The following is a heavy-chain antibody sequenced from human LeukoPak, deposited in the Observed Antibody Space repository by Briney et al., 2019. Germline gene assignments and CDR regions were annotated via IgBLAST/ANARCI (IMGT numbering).Heavy chain of an antibody. J-gene: IGHJ4*02. D-gene: IGHD1-26*01. CDR3: ARGSGSHFDY. Sequence: HSGGSLRLSCAASGFTFSNYDMFWVRQTTGKGLEWVSTIGAADDTYYPGSVRGRFTISRESAKDSLYLQMNSLRAGDTAVYYCARGSGSHFDYWGQGTLVNVSS. CDR1: GFTFSNYD. V-gene: IGHV3-13*04. CDR2: IGAADDT.